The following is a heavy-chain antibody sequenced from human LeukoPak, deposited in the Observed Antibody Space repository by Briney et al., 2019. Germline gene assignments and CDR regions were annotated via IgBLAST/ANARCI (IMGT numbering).Heavy chain of an antibody. CDR1: GFTFSSYG. CDR3: AKPYGDYDGVLGPAVYYYGMDV. CDR2: ISYDGSNK. J-gene: IGHJ6*02. D-gene: IGHD4-17*01. Sequence: GGSLRLSCAASGFTFSSYGMHWVRQAPGKGLEWVAVISYDGSNKYYADSVKGRFTISRDNSKNTLYLQMNSLRAEDTAVYYCAKPYGDYDGVLGPAVYYYGMDVWGQGTTVTVSS. V-gene: IGHV3-30*18.